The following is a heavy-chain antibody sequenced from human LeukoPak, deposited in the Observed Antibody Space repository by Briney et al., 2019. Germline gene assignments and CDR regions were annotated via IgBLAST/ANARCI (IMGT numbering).Heavy chain of an antibody. D-gene: IGHD5-24*01. CDR2: IYHSGST. CDR1: GGSISSGGYY. J-gene: IGHJ4*02. Sequence: SETLSLTCTVSGGSISSGGYYWSWIRQPPGKGLEWIGYIYHSGSTYYNPSLKSRVTISVDRSKNQFSLKLSSVTAADTAVYYCARDSFGRDGYNFGPVGPYYFDYWGQGTLVTVSS. CDR3: ARDSFGRDGYNFGPVGPYYFDY. V-gene: IGHV4-30-2*01.